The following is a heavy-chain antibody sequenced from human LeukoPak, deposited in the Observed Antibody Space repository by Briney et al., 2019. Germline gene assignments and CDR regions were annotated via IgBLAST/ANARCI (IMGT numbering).Heavy chain of an antibody. D-gene: IGHD3-9*01. V-gene: IGHV3-21*01. CDR2: VSSGSSYI. Sequence: GGSLRLSCAASGFMFSSYSMNWVRQAPGKGLEWVSSVSSGSSYIHYADSVKGRFTISRDNAKNSLHLQMNSLRPEDTAVYYRASLTVESGYMDVWGKGTTVTVSS. CDR3: ASLTVESGYMDV. J-gene: IGHJ6*03. CDR1: GFMFSSYS.